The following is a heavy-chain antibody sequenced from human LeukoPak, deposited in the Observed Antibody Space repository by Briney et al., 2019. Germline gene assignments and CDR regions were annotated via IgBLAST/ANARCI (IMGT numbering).Heavy chain of an antibody. CDR3: AKDYSGYDEGDAFDI. D-gene: IGHD5-12*01. CDR1: GFTFSSYG. J-gene: IGHJ3*02. CDR2: ISYDGSNK. V-gene: IGHV3-30*18. Sequence: PGGSLRLSCAASGFTFSSYGMHWVRQAPGKGLEWVAVISYDGSNKYYADSVKGRFTISRDNSKNTLYLQMNSLRAEGTAVYYCAKDYSGYDEGDAFDIWGQGTMVTVSS.